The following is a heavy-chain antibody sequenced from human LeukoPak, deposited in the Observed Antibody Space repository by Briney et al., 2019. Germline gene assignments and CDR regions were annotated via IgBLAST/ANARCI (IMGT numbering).Heavy chain of an antibody. Sequence: SETLSLTCTVSGGSISSYYWNWIRQPPGKGPEWIGYIYDSGSTNHNPSLKSRVTISVDTSKNQFSLKLSSVTAADTAVYYCARDEGPYCTSTSCYDYFQHWGQGTLVTVSS. D-gene: IGHD2-2*01. CDR3: ARDEGPYCTSTSCYDYFQH. CDR1: GGSISSYY. CDR2: IYDSGST. J-gene: IGHJ1*01. V-gene: IGHV4-59*01.